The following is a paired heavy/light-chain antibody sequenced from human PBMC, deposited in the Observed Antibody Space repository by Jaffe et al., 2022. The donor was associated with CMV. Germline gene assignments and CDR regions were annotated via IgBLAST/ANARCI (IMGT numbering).Light chain of an antibody. CDR1: SLKTYH. CDR2: GKN. V-gene: IGLV3-19*01. Sequence: SSELTQDPAVSVALGQTVRITCRGDSLKTYHANWYQQKPGQAPALVIYGKNNRPSGIPDRFFGSSSGNTASLTITGAQAEDEADYYCNSRDTSANHVVFAGGTKLTVL. CDR3: NSRDTSANHVV. J-gene: IGLJ3*02.
Heavy chain of an antibody. D-gene: IGHD1-7*01. CDR2: IYYNGAT. CDR3: ARHVSGRVAGLYNWNYPFNDYYYMDV. CDR1: GDSITSSRYY. Sequence: QLQLQESGPRLVKPSETLSLICTVSGDSITSSRYYWGWIRQPPGKGLEWIGSIYYNGATSYSPSLESRVTISVDTSKSQFSLKLSSVTAADTAVYYCARHVSGRVAGLYNWNYPFNDYYYMDVWGKGTTVTVSS. J-gene: IGHJ6*03. V-gene: IGHV4-39*01.